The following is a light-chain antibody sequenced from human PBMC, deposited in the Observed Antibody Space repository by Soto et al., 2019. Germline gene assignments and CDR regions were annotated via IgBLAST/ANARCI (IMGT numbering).Light chain of an antibody. CDR1: TSNIGSNY. V-gene: IGLV1-47*01. J-gene: IGLJ1*01. CDR2: RNN. CDR3: ATWDDSLNGFYV. Sequence: QAVVTQPPSASGTPGQGVTISCSGSTSNIGSNYVYWYQQLPGTAPKLLIYRNNQRPSGVPDRFSGSKSGTSASLAISGPRSDDEADYFCATWDDSLNGFYVFGTGTKLTVL.